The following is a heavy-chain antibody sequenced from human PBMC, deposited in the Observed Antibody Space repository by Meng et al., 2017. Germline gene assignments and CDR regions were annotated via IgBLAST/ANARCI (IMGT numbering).Heavy chain of an antibody. J-gene: IGHJ4*02. V-gene: IGHV3-33*08. CDR1: GFTFSSYA. Sequence: LGGFGGGVVQPGRSLRLSCAAYGFTFSSYAMHWVRQAPGKGLEWVAVIWYDGSNKYYADSVKGRFTISRDNSKNTLYLQMNSLRAEDTAVYYCARVVYSSGWSFDYWGQGTLVTVSS. CDR2: IWYDGSNK. D-gene: IGHD6-19*01. CDR3: ARVVYSSGWSFDY.